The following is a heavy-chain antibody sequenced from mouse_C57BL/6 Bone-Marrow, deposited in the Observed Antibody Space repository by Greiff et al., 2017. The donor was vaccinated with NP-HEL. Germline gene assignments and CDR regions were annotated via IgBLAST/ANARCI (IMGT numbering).Heavy chain of an antibody. CDR3: ARGGIYYGSSPYWYFDV. D-gene: IGHD1-1*01. CDR2: ISDGGSYT. J-gene: IGHJ1*03. Sequence: EVKLVESGGGLVKPGGSLKLSCAASGFTFSSYAMSWVRQTPEKRLEWVATISDGGSYTYYPDNVKGRFTISRDNAKNNLYLQMSHLKSEDTAMYYCARGGIYYGSSPYWYFDVWGTGTTVTVSS. CDR1: GFTFSSYA. V-gene: IGHV5-4*03.